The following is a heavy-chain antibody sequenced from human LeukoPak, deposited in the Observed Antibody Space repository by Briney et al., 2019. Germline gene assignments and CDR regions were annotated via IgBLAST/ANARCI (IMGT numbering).Heavy chain of an antibody. V-gene: IGHV3-66*01. J-gene: IGHJ4*02. CDR3: ARGRPRDY. CDR2: IYSGGGT. D-gene: IGHD6-6*01. Sequence: GGSLRLSCAASGFTVSSNSMTWVRQAPGKGLEWVSIIYSGGGTFYAGSVKGRFTISRDNSKNTVYLQMNGLRAEDTAVYYCARGRPRDYWGQGTLVTVSS. CDR1: GFTVSSNS.